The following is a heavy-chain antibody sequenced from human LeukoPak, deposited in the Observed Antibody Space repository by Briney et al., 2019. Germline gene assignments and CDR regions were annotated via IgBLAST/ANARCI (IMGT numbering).Heavy chain of an antibody. Sequence: GGSLRLSCAASGFTFSSYAMHWVRQAPGRGLEWVAVISYDGSNKYYADSVKGRFTISRDDSKNTLHLQMNSLRAEDTAVYYCARVYYGSGSYHYYYYGMDVWGQGTTVTVSS. CDR1: GFTFSSYA. CDR3: ARVYYGSGSYHYYYYGMDV. CDR2: ISYDGSNK. D-gene: IGHD3-10*01. V-gene: IGHV3-30*04. J-gene: IGHJ6*02.